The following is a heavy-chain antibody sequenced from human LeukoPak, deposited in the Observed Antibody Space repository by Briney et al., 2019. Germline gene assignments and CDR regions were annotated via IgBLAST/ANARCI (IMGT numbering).Heavy chain of an antibody. V-gene: IGHV3-15*01. CDR1: GFTFSNAW. CDR3: TRGYCSGGGCSGFHNWFDP. J-gene: IGHJ5*02. CDR2: IKSKPAGGST. Sequence: GGSLRLSCTASGFTFSNAWMSWVRQAPGKGLEWVGRIKSKPAGGSTDYAAPIKGRFTISRDDSKNTLYLQMNSLKTEDTAIYYCTRGYCSGGGCSGFHNWFDPWGQGTLVTVSS. D-gene: IGHD2-15*01.